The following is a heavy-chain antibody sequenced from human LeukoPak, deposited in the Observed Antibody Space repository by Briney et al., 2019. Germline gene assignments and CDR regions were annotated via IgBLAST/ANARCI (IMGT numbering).Heavy chain of an antibody. V-gene: IGHV3-48*02. CDR1: GFTFSSYS. CDR3: GRGRAY. Sequence: GGSLRLSCAAAGFTFSSYSMNWVRQAPGKGLEWVSYISSDSTTIYYADSVKGRFTISRDNAKNSLYLQMNSLRDEDTAVYYCGRGRAYWGQGTLVSVSS. CDR2: ISSDSTTI. J-gene: IGHJ4*02.